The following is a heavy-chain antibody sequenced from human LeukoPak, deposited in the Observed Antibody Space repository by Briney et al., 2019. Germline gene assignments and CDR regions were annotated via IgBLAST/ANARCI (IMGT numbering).Heavy chain of an antibody. CDR1: GISISDYG. Sequence: PGGSLRLSCSASGISISDYGMSWVRQAPGKGLEWVAVIWYDGSNKYYADSVKGRFTISRDNSKNTLYLQMNSLRAEDTAVYYCARDGRDAFDIWGQGTMVTVSS. CDR2: IWYDGSNK. V-gene: IGHV3-33*08. CDR3: ARDGRDAFDI. J-gene: IGHJ3*02.